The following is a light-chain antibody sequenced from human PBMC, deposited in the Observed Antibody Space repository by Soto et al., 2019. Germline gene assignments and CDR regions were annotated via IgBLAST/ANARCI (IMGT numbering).Light chain of an antibody. Sequence: EIVMTHSPATLSVSPAERATLSCRASQSVSSNLTWYQHKPGQATRLLIYGASTRAPGIPARFSGSGSGTEFTLSISSIQSEDFAVYYCQQYNNWPPGTFGQGTKVEIK. CDR3: QQYNNWPPGT. CDR1: QSVSSN. V-gene: IGKV3-15*01. J-gene: IGKJ2*01. CDR2: GAS.